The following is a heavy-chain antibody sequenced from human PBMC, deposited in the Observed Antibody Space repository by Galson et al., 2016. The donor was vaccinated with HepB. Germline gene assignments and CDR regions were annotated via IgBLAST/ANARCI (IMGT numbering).Heavy chain of an antibody. CDR3: VKGTGDRPSPPFET. Sequence: ASGFTFQNYSMNWIRQAPGNGLEWVSAISGSGVRAYYADSVKDRFTISINNSNNTTSLQMRSLRADDTALYYCVKGTGDRPSPPFETWGQGTRVTVSS. J-gene: IGHJ5*02. CDR2: ISGSGVRA. V-gene: IGHV3-23*01. CDR1: GFTFQNYS. D-gene: IGHD3/OR15-3a*01.